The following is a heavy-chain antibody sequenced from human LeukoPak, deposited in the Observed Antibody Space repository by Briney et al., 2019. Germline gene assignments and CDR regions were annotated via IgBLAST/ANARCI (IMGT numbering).Heavy chain of an antibody. CDR2: IRYDGSNK. CDR1: GFTFSSYG. V-gene: IGHV3-30*02. J-gene: IGHJ4*02. Sequence: PGGSLRLSCAASGFTFSSYGMHWVRQAPGKGLEWVAFIRYDGSNKYYADSVKGRFTISRDNSKNTLYLQMNSLRAEDTAVYYCARCVARSGGSCYFEFWGQGTLVTVSS. CDR3: ARCVARSGGSCYFEF. D-gene: IGHD2-15*01.